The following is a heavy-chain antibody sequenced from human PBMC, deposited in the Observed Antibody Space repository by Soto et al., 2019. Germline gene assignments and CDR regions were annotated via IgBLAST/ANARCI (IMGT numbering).Heavy chain of an antibody. V-gene: IGHV1-24*01. Sequence: ASVKVSCKVSGYTLTELSMHWVRQAPGKGLEWMGCFNPENGNTNYSQKFQGRVTITRDTSASTAYMELSSLRSEDTAVYYCARDLTIGMDVWGQGTTVTVSS. CDR1: GYTLTELS. CDR3: ARDLTIGMDV. D-gene: IGHD3-10*01. CDR2: FNPENGNT. J-gene: IGHJ6*02.